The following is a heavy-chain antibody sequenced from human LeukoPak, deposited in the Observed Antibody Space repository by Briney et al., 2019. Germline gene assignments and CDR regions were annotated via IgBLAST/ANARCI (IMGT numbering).Heavy chain of an antibody. CDR1: GYTFTSYA. Sequence: ASVKVSCKASGYTFTSYAMHWVRQAPGQRLEWMGWINAGNGNTKYSQKFQGRVTITRDTSASTAYMELSSLRAEDTAVYYCAKDDGPSTSGYYVYFDYWGQGTLVTVSS. CDR2: INAGNGNT. J-gene: IGHJ4*02. D-gene: IGHD3-22*01. CDR3: AKDDGPSTSGYYVYFDY. V-gene: IGHV1-3*01.